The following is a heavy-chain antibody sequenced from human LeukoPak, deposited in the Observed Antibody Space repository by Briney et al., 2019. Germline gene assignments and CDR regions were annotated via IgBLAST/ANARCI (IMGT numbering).Heavy chain of an antibody. Sequence: PGGSLRLSCAASGFTFSSYWMGWVRQAPGKGLEWVANIKQDGSEKYYVDSVKGRFTISRDNAKNSLYLQMNSLRAEDTALYYCARGTAAGTYFDYWGQGTLVTVSS. CDR3: ARGTAAGTYFDY. D-gene: IGHD6-13*01. J-gene: IGHJ4*02. CDR2: IKQDGSEK. CDR1: GFTFSSYW. V-gene: IGHV3-7*01.